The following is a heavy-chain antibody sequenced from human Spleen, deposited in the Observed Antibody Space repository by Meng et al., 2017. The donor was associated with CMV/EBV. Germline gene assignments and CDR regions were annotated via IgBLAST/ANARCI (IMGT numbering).Heavy chain of an antibody. V-gene: IGHV3-7*01. CDR3: ARLKAGSPAYYFDS. CDR2: IKEDGGEK. J-gene: IGHJ4*02. CDR1: GFTFSKYW. Sequence: RLSCAASGFTFSKYWMSWVRQAPGKGLEWVANIKEDGGEKYYVDSMEGRFTISRDNTQNSLYLQMESLRAEDTAVYYCARLKAGSPAYYFDSWGQGILVTVSS. D-gene: IGHD3-10*01.